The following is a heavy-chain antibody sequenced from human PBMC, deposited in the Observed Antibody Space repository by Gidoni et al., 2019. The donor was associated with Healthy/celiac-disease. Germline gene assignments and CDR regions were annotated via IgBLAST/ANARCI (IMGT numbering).Heavy chain of an antibody. CDR1: GFTFSNAW. V-gene: IGHV3-15*01. Sequence: EVQLVESGGGLVKPGGSLRLSCAASGFTFSNAWMSWVRQAPGKGLEWVGRIKSKTDGGTTDYAAPVKGRFTISRDDSKNTLYLQMNSLKTEDTAVYYCTTHYYDSSGYYLDAFDIWGQGTMVTVSS. CDR2: IKSKTDGGTT. CDR3: TTHYYDSSGYYLDAFDI. J-gene: IGHJ3*02. D-gene: IGHD3-22*01.